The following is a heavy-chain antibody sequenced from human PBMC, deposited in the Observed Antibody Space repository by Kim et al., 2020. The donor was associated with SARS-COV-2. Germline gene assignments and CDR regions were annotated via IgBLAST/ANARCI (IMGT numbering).Heavy chain of an antibody. CDR1: GGSISSSSYY. CDR2: IYYSGST. Sequence: SETLSLTCTVSGGSISSSSYYWGWIRQPPGKGLEWIGSIYYSGSTYYNPSLKSRVTISVDTSKNQSSLKLSSVTAADTAVYYCARGDPTENLADVNYWG. J-gene: IGHJ4*01. V-gene: IGHV4-39*01. D-gene: IGHD1-26*01. CDR3: ARGDPTENLADVNY.